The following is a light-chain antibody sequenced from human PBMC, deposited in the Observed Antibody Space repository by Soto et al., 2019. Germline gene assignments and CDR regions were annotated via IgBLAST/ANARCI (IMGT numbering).Light chain of an antibody. V-gene: IGKV3-20*01. Sequence: EIVLTQSPGTLSLPPGERATLSCRASQSVSSNYLTWYQQKPGQAPRLLIHGASSRATGIPDRFSGSGSGTDFTLTISRLEPEDFAVYYCQQYGSSPFTFGPGTKVDIK. J-gene: IGKJ3*01. CDR1: QSVSSNY. CDR2: GAS. CDR3: QQYGSSPFT.